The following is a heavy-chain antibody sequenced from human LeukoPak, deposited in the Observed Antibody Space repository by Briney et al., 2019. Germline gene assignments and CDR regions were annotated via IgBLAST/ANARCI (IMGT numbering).Heavy chain of an antibody. CDR3: ARSSADGYQRGFDP. CDR2: IYYSGST. Sequence: PSETLSLTCTVCRGSIITYYWIWFRQPPGKGLEWIGYIYYSGSTNYNASLNSRVTISVDTSKNQFSLKLSSVTAADTAVYYCARSSADGYQRGFDPWGQGTLVTVSS. J-gene: IGHJ5*02. CDR1: RGSIITYY. D-gene: IGHD5-24*01. V-gene: IGHV4-59*01.